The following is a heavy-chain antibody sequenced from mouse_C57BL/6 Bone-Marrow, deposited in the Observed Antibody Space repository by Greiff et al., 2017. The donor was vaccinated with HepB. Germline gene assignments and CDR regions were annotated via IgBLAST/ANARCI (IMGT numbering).Heavy chain of an antibody. D-gene: IGHD2-12*01. V-gene: IGHV1-59*01. CDR2: IDPSDSYT. Sequence: VQLQQPGAELVRPGTSVKLSCKASGYTFTSYWMHWVKQRPGQGLEWIGVIDPSDSYTNYNQKFKGKATLTVDTSSSTAYLQLSSLTSEDSAVYYCARWRSCDDGGWFAYWGQGTLVTVSA. CDR3: ARWRSCDDGGWFAY. CDR1: GYTFTSYW. J-gene: IGHJ3*01.